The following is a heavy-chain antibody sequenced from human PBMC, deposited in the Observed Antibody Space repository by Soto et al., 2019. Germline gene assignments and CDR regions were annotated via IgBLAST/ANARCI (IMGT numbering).Heavy chain of an antibody. CDR3: ARPYSGGCDTDYYYGMHL. V-gene: IGHV2-5*02. D-gene: IGHD6-19*01. Sequence: QITLKESGPSLVKPTQTLTLTCTFSGFSLSTSGVGVGWIRQPPGKALEWLALIYWDDDKSYSPSLKSRLTTTKHTSKNKVVRTKTNIDAEDTAAYYSARPYSGGCDTDYYYGMHLWYQGAQVFVFS. CDR2: IYWDDDK. CDR1: GFSLSTSGVG. J-gene: IGHJ6*01.